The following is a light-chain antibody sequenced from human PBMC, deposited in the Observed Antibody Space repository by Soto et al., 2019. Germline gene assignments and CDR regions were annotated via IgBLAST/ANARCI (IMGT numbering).Light chain of an antibody. J-gene: IGKJ5*01. CDR3: QQYYSYSIN. Sequence: AIRMTQSPSSFSASTGDRVTITCRASQGISSYLAWYQQKPGKAPKLLIYAASTLQSGVPSRFSGSGSGTDFTLTISCLQSEDFATYYCQQYYSYSINFGQGTRLEIK. CDR2: AAS. V-gene: IGKV1-8*01. CDR1: QGISSY.